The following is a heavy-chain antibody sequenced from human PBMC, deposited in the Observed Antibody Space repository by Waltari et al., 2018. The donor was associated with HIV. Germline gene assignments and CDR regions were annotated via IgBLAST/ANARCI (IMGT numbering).Heavy chain of an antibody. Sequence: QQWGAGLLKPSEPLTLTCAGYGGSFSPSHWSWVRQVPGKGLEWLGEINHSGSATYNPSLKSRLIMLVDNFKQQFTLHVSPVTAADTAVYYCARQATIVPTSTLHYYYGLDVWGQGTTVIVSS. CDR1: GGSFSPSH. D-gene: IGHD3-22*01. CDR3: ARQATIVPTSTLHYYYGLDV. J-gene: IGHJ6*02. V-gene: IGHV4-34*02. CDR2: INHSGSA.